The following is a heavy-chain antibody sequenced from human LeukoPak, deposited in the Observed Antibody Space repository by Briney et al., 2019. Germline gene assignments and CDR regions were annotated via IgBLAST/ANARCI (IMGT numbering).Heavy chain of an antibody. Sequence: SVKVSCKASGGTFSSYAISWVRQAPGQGLEWMGGIIPIFGTANYAQKFQGRVTITADESTSTAYMELSSLRSEDTAVYYCARDPREMATAPFGFYFDCWGQGTLVTVSS. D-gene: IGHD5-24*01. CDR1: GGTFSSYA. CDR3: ARDPREMATAPFGFYFDC. J-gene: IGHJ4*02. V-gene: IGHV1-69*13. CDR2: IIPIFGTA.